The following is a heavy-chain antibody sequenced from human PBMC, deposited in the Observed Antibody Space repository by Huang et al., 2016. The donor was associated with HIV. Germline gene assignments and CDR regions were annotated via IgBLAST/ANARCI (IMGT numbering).Heavy chain of an antibody. CDR3: ARGDYYDSSGYHPGHFDY. V-gene: IGHV3-30*06. CDR1: VFILRNYG. CDR2: IVDERMKK. Sequence: VQLIESGGGVVQPGKSLRLSCATSVFILRNYGMHWVRQAPGKGLKWVAFIVDERMKKNYADSVRWRLNGGRDNCNNTLFLQMSSLRVDDTAVYYCARGDYYDSSGYHPGHFDYWGQGILVTVSS. J-gene: IGHJ4*02. D-gene: IGHD3-22*01.